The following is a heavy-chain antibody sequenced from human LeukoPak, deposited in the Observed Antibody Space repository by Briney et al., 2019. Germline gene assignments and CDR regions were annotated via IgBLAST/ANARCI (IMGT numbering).Heavy chain of an antibody. Sequence: SVKVSCKASGGTFSSYAISWVRQAPGQGLEWMGGIIPIFGTANYAQKFQGRVTITADESTSTAYMELSSLRSEDTAVYYCARESNNEYYFDYWGQGTLVTVSS. CDR2: IIPIFGTA. V-gene: IGHV1-69*13. J-gene: IGHJ4*02. D-gene: IGHD1/OR15-1a*01. CDR1: GGTFSSYA. CDR3: ARESNNEYYFDY.